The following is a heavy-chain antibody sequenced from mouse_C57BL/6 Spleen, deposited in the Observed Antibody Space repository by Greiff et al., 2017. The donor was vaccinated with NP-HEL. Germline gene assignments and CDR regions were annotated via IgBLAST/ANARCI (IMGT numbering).Heavy chain of an antibody. Sequence: VQLQQPGAELVKPGASVKLSCKASGYTFTSYWMHWVKQRPGQGLEWIGMIHPNSGSTNYNEKFKSKATLTVDKSSSTAYMQLSSLTSEDSAVYYCAREGDYYYGSGYFDYWGQGTTLTVSS. J-gene: IGHJ2*01. CDR3: AREGDYYYGSGYFDY. CDR2: IHPNSGST. CDR1: GYTFTSYW. D-gene: IGHD1-1*01. V-gene: IGHV1-64*01.